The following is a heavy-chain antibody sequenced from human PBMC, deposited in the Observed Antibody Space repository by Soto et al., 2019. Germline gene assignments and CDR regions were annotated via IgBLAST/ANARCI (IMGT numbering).Heavy chain of an antibody. D-gene: IGHD6-13*01. J-gene: IGHJ5*02. Sequence: ASVKVSCKASGYTFTSYGISWVRQAPGQGLEWMGWISAYNGNTNYAQKLQGRVTMTTDTSTSTAYMELRSLRSDDTAVYYCARVRPLGGGYSSSLYEFRDPWGQGTLVTVSS. CDR1: GYTFTSYG. CDR3: ARVRPLGGGYSSSLYEFRDP. V-gene: IGHV1-18*01. CDR2: ISAYNGNT.